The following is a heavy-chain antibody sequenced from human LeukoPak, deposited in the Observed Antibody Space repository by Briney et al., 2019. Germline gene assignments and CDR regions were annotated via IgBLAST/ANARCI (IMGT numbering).Heavy chain of an antibody. J-gene: IGHJ4*02. CDR3: ARDRGYSTFDY. D-gene: IGHD4-23*01. Sequence: GGSLRLSCAASAFTFSNYWMSWVRQAPGKGLEWVANIKEDGSEINYVDTVKGRFTISRDNAKNSLYLQMNSLRVDDTAVYYCARDRGYSTFDYWGQGTLVTVSS. CDR1: AFTFSNYW. CDR2: IKEDGSEI. V-gene: IGHV3-7*01.